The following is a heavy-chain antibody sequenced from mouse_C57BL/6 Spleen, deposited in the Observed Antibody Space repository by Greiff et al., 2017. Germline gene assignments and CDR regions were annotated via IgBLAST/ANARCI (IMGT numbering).Heavy chain of an antibody. D-gene: IGHD1-1*01. V-gene: IGHV5-16*01. CDR3: ARGGSSYDDWYFDV. CDR2: INYDGSST. CDR1: GFTFSDYY. Sequence: EVKLVESEGGLVQPGSSMKLSCTASGFTFSDYYMAWVRQVPEKGLEWVANINYDGSSTYYLDALKSGFIISRDNAKNILYLQMSSLKSEDTATYCCARGGSSYDDWYFDVWGTGTTVTVAS. J-gene: IGHJ1*03.